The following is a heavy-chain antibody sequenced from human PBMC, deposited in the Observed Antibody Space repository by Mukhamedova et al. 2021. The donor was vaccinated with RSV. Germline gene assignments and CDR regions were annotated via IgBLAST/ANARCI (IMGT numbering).Heavy chain of an antibody. CDR2: IYVRGDT. J-gene: IGHJ4*02. CDR3: SRXQXGRXGNFFDL. Sequence: GKGLEWVSTIYVRGDTVYADSVKGRFTISRDNSKNTVSLRMDSLRIVXTGVYXCSRXQXGRXGNFFDLXGQGTXXTVSS. V-gene: IGHV3-66*02.